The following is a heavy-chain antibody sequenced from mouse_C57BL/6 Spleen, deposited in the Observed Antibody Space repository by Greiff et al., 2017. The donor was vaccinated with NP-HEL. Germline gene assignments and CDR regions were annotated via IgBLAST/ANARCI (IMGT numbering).Heavy chain of an antibody. J-gene: IGHJ2*01. V-gene: IGHV1-82*01. CDR1: GYAFSSSW. Sequence: LQESGPELVKPGASVKISCKASGYAFSSSWMNWVKQRPGKGLEWIGRIYPGDGDTNYNGKFKGKATLTADKSSSTAYMQLSSLTSEDSAVYFCARLEDSFDYWGQGTTLTVSS. CDR3: ARLEDSFDY. CDR2: IYPGDGDT.